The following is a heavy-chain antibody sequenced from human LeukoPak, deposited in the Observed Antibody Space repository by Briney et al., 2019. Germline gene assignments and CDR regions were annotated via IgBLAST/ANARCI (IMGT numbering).Heavy chain of an antibody. D-gene: IGHD3-3*01. CDR2: IWYDGSNK. CDR1: GFTFSSYG. J-gene: IGHJ6*04. Sequence: GGSLRLSCAASGFTFSSYGMDWVRQAPGKGLEWVAVIWYDGSNKYYADSVKGRFTISRDNSKNTLYLQMNSLRAEDTAVYYCAKEKTTFGVAPGLDVWGKGTTVTVYS. CDR3: AKEKTTFGVAPGLDV. V-gene: IGHV3-33*06.